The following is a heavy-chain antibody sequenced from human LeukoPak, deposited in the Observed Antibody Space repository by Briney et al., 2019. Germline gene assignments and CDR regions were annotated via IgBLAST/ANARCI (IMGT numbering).Heavy chain of an antibody. J-gene: IGHJ4*02. D-gene: IGHD2-2*01. V-gene: IGHV3-30*04. CDR2: ISYDGSNK. CDR3: ARDGEDIVVVPAATSRFDY. Sequence: GGSLRLSCAASGFTFSSYAMHWVPQAPGQGLEGVAVISYDGSNKYYADSVKGRFTISRDNSKNTLYLQMNSLRAEDTAVYYCARDGEDIVVVPAATSRFDYWGQGTLVTVSS. CDR1: GFTFSSYA.